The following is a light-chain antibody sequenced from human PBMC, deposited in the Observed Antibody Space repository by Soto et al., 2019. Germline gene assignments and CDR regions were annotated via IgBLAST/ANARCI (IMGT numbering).Light chain of an antibody. CDR3: TSFTTSDTFV. CDR2: DVN. Sequence: QSVLAQPASVSGSPGQSITISCTGTGNDVGHFNYVSWFQQHPGKAPKLLIFDVNNWPSGVSDRFSGSKSGNTASLTISGLQPEDEADYYCTSFTTSDTFVFGSGTKVTVL. J-gene: IGLJ1*01. CDR1: GNDVGHFNY. V-gene: IGLV2-14*03.